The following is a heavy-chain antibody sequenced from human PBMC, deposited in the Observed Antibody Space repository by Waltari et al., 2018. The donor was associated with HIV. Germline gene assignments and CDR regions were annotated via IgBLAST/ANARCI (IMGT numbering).Heavy chain of an antibody. Sequence: EVRLLESGGGLVRPGGSLSLYCAASGFGFSDYNMNWVRQGPGKGREWGASIGSLQNFIHYADSVKGRVTVSRDNAKNSLYLQMNSLTAEDTAVYYCARGPSSGWSWFDPWGQGTLVTVSS. CDR1: GFGFSDYN. D-gene: IGHD6-19*01. CDR3: ARGPSSGWSWFDP. V-gene: IGHV3-21*01. J-gene: IGHJ5*02. CDR2: IGSLQNFI.